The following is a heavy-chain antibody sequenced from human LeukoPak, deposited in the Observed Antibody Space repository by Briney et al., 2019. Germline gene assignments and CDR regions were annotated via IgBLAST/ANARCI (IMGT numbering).Heavy chain of an antibody. CDR3: ARGVVPAAIPSWFDP. Sequence: SVKVSCKASGYTFTSYGISWVRQAPGQGLEWMGGIISAFGPANYAQKFQGRVTITADESINTAYMELSSLRSEDTAVYYCARGVVPAAIPSWFDPWGQGTLVTVSS. D-gene: IGHD2-2*01. CDR2: IISAFGPA. J-gene: IGHJ5*02. CDR1: GYTFTSYG. V-gene: IGHV1-69*13.